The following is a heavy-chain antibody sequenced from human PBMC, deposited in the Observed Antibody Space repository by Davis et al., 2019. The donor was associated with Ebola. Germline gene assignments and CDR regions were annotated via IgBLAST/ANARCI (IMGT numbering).Heavy chain of an antibody. J-gene: IGHJ4*02. CDR3: AIYSRAPDD. CDR1: GFTFSTAW. V-gene: IGHV3-7*01. Sequence: PGGSLRLSCAASGFTFSTAWMTWIRQAPGKGPEWVATIKPDGSEKYYVDSVKGRFTISRDNAKNSLYLQMNSLRAEDTAVYYCAIYSRAPDDWGQGTLVTVSS. CDR2: IKPDGSEK. D-gene: IGHD5-18*01.